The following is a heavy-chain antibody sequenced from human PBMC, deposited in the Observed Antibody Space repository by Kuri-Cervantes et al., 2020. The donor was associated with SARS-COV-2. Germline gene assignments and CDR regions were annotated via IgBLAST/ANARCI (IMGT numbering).Heavy chain of an antibody. J-gene: IGHJ6*03. CDR1: GGTFSSNA. Sequence: ASVKVSCKASGGTFSSNAISWVRQAPGQGLEWMGWISAYNGNTNYAQKLQGRVTMTTDTSTSTAYMELRSLRSDDTAVYYCARGGYFDWLANLYYYYMDVWGKGTTVTVSS. V-gene: IGHV1-18*01. CDR2: ISAYNGNT. CDR3: ARGGYFDWLANLYYYYMDV. D-gene: IGHD3-9*01.